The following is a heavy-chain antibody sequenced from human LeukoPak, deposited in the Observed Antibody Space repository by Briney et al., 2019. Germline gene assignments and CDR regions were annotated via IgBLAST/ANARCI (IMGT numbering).Heavy chain of an antibody. J-gene: IGHJ6*02. Sequence: ASETLSLTCAVYGGSFSGYYWSWIRQPPGKGLEWIGEINHSGSTNYNPSLKSRVTISVDTSKNQFSLKLSSVTAADTAVYYCARGGRYYSSTSCYRVNYYYYYGMDVWGQGTTVTVSS. CDR1: GGSFSGYY. V-gene: IGHV4-34*01. CDR3: ARGGRYYSSTSCYRVNYYYYYGMDV. D-gene: IGHD2-2*02. CDR2: INHSGST.